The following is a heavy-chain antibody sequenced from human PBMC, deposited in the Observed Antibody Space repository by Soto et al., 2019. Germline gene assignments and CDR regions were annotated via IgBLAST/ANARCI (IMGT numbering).Heavy chain of an antibody. J-gene: IGHJ5*02. CDR3: ATLHDILTGYNWFDT. V-gene: IGHV4-59*04. D-gene: IGHD3-9*01. Sequence: VIQRHTYIVADGYGKGRGGYRSRNRQPPGKGLEWIGFIYYTGSTYYNPSLKSRITMSVDTSKNQFYLNLSSVTASDTAVYYCATLHDILTGYNWFDTWGQGTLVTVSS. CDR1: DGYGKGRGGY. CDR2: IYYTGST.